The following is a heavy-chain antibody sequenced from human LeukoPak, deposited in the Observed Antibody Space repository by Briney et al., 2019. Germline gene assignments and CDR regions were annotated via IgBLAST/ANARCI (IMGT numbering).Heavy chain of an antibody. CDR1: GFTFSSYE. CDR2: ISTSGNTR. D-gene: IGHD1-7*01. Sequence: GGSLRLSCAASGFTFSSYEMNWVRQAPGKGLEWVSYISTSGNTRYYADSVKGRFTISRDNANNSLYLQMNSLRVEDTAVYYCARELSGTTSYYFDYWGQGTLVTVSS. V-gene: IGHV3-48*03. J-gene: IGHJ4*02. CDR3: ARELSGTTSYYFDY.